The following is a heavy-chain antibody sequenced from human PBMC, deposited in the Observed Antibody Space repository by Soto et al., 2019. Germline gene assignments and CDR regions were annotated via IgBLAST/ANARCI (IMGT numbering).Heavy chain of an antibody. D-gene: IGHD3-3*01. CDR2: ISGSGGST. CDR3: AKDLGGSGYDFWSGSDY. J-gene: IGHJ4*02. Sequence: EVQLLESGGGLVQPGGSLRLSCAASGFTFSSYAMSWVRQAPGKGLEWVSAISGSGGSTYYADSVKGRFTISRDNSKNTLYLQMNSLRAEDTAVYYCAKDLGGSGYDFWSGSDYWGQGTLVTVSS. CDR1: GFTFSSYA. V-gene: IGHV3-23*01.